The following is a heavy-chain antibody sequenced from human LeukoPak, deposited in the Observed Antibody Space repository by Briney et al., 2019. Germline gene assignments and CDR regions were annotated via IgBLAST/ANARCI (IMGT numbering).Heavy chain of an antibody. CDR3: HIGYCSRTSCYSDAFDI. CDR1: GYSISSGYY. Sequence: SETLSLTCTVSGYSISSGYYWGWIRQPPGKGLEWIGSIYHSGSTYYNPSLKSRVTISVDTSKNQFSLKLSSVTAADTAVYYCHIGYCSRTSCYSDAFDIWGQGTMVTVSS. V-gene: IGHV4-38-2*02. CDR2: IYHSGST. D-gene: IGHD2-2*01. J-gene: IGHJ3*02.